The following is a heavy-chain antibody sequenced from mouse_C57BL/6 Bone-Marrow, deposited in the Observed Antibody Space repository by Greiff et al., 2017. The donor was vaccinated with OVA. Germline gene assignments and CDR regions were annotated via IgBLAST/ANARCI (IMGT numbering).Heavy chain of an antibody. D-gene: IGHD1-1*01. Sequence: VQLQQSVAELVRQGASVKLSCTASGFNIKNTYMHWVKQRPEQGLEWIGRIDPANDNTKYAPKFKGKATMTADTSSNTAYLQLSSLSSEDTAVYCCARGNFGSSFYAMDDWGQGTSVTVSS. J-gene: IGHJ4*01. CDR3: ARGNFGSSFYAMDD. V-gene: IGHV14-3*01. CDR1: GFNIKNTY. CDR2: IDPANDNT.